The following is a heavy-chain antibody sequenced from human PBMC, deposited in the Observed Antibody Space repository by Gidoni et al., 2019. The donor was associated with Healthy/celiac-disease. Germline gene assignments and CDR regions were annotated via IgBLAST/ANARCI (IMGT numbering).Heavy chain of an antibody. J-gene: IGHJ5*02. Sequence: QVQLVESGGGLVKPGGSLRLSCAATGFTLSDYYTSWIRQAPGKGLEWVSYISSSSSYTNYADSVKGRFTISRDNAKNSLYLQMNSLRAEDTAVYYCARDDGYYYGSGSYSWFDPWGQGTLVTVSS. CDR1: GFTLSDYY. V-gene: IGHV3-11*05. CDR2: ISSSSSYT. CDR3: ARDDGYYYGSGSYSWFDP. D-gene: IGHD3-10*01.